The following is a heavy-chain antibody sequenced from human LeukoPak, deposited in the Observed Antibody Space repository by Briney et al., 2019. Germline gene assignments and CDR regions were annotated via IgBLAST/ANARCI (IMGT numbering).Heavy chain of an antibody. Sequence: PSETLSLTCTVAGGSISGYYWSWIRQPPGKGLEWIGYIYYSGSTNYNPSLKSRVTISVDTSKNQFSLKLSSVTAADTAVYYCATEESSGWYYFDYWGQGTLVTVSS. V-gene: IGHV4-59*12. CDR2: IYYSGST. J-gene: IGHJ4*02. D-gene: IGHD6-19*01. CDR3: ATEESSGWYYFDY. CDR1: GGSISGYY.